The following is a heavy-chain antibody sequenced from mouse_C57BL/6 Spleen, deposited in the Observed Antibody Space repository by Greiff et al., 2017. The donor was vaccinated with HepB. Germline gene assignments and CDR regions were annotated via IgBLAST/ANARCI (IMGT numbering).Heavy chain of an antibody. Sequence: EVQLVESGGGLVKPGGSLKLSCAASGFTFSSYTMSWVRQTPEKRLEWVATISGGGGNTYYPDSVKGRFTISRDNAKNTLYLQMSSLRSEDTALYYCARHDDYNYWYFDVWGTGTTVTVSS. CDR3: ARHDDYNYWYFDV. V-gene: IGHV5-9*01. CDR2: ISGGGGNT. J-gene: IGHJ1*03. D-gene: IGHD2-4*01. CDR1: GFTFSSYT.